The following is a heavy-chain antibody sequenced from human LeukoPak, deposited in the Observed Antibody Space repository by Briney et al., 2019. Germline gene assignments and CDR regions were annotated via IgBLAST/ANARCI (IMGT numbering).Heavy chain of an antibody. J-gene: IGHJ2*01. V-gene: IGHV4-59*01. CDR2: IYYSGST. CDR1: GGSISSYY. Sequence: ASETLSLTCTVSGGSISSYYWSWIRQPPGKGLEWIGYIYYSGSTNYNPSLKSRVTISGDTSKNQFSLRLSSVTAAVTAVYFCAGSGSGSYYSPWYFDLWGRGTLVTVSS. D-gene: IGHD3-10*01. CDR3: AGSGSGSYYSPWYFDL.